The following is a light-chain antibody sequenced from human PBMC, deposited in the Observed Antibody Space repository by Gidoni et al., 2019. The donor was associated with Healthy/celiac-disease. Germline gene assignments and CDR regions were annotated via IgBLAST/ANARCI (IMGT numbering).Light chain of an antibody. CDR2: GAC. Sequence: EIVLTQSPGTLSLSPGERATLSCRASQSVSSSYLAWYQQKPVQAPRLLIYGACSRDTGIPDRFSGSGSGRDFTLTISRLEPEDFAVYYCQQYGSSPPTTFGQGTKVEIK. J-gene: IGKJ1*01. CDR3: QQYGSSPPTT. V-gene: IGKV3-20*01. CDR1: QSVSSSY.